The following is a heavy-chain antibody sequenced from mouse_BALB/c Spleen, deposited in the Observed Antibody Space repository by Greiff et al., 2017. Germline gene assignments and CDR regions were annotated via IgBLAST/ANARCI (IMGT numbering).Heavy chain of an antibody. V-gene: IGHV1-4*02. Sequence: VQLVESAAELARPGASVKMSCKASGYTFTSYTMHWVKQRPGQGLEWIGYINPSSGYTEYNQKFKDKTTLTADKSSSTAYMQLSSLTSEDSAVYYCAAYYDYVMDYWGQGTSVTVSS. CDR2: INPSSGYT. J-gene: IGHJ4*01. CDR1: GYTFTSYT. CDR3: AAYYDYVMDY. D-gene: IGHD2-4*01.